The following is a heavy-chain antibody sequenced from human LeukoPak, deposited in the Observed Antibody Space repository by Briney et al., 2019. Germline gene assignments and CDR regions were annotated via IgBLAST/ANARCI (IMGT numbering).Heavy chain of an antibody. V-gene: IGHV1-18*01. CDR3: ARAYGGLNTNWFDP. J-gene: IGHJ5*02. CDR1: XYTFXSXG. D-gene: IGHD3-16*01. CDR2: ISAYNGNT. Sequence: VXXKXXXYTFXSXGISWVRQAPGQGLEWMGWISAYNGNTNYAQKLQGRVTMTTDTSTSTAYMELRSLRSDDTAVYYCARAYGGLNTNWFDPWGQGTLVTVSS.